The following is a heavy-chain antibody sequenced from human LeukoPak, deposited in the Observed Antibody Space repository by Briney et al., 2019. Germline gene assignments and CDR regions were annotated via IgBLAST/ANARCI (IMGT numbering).Heavy chain of an antibody. CDR2: IYYSGST. Sequence: PSETLSLTCTVSGGSINNRNFYWGWIRQPPGKGLEWVGSIYYSGSTYYNPSLKSRVTISVDTSKNQFSLKLSSVTAADTAVYYRARPNRSGYTRDAFDIWGQGTMVTVSS. V-gene: IGHV4-39*01. D-gene: IGHD3-22*01. J-gene: IGHJ3*02. CDR3: ARPNRSGYTRDAFDI. CDR1: GGSINNRNFY.